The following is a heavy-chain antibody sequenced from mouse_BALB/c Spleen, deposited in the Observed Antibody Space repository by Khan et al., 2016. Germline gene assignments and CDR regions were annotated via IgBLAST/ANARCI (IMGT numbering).Heavy chain of an antibody. D-gene: IGHD1-1*01. J-gene: IGHJ4*01. CDR1: GFTFKTYA. CDR2: ISSKSNNFAT. Sequence: EVQLVESGGGLVQPKGSLKLSCVASGFTFKTYAMNWVRQAPGKGLEWIARISSKSNNFATYYADSVNDRFTISRDDSTNILSLQMNTLQTEDTAMYYCVRDAYYPYALDYWGQGTSVTVSA. V-gene: IGHV10-1*02. CDR3: VRDAYYPYALDY.